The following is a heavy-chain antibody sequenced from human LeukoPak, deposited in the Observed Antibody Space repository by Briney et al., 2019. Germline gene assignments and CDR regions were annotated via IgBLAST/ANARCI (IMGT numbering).Heavy chain of an antibody. J-gene: IGHJ1*01. V-gene: IGHV3-23*01. CDR1: GFTFRSYT. D-gene: IGHD2-15*01. CDR2: ISGSGGNT. Sequence: GGSLRLSCAASGFTFRSYTMSWVRQAPGKGLEWVSVISGSGGNTYYADPVKGRFTISRDNSKNTLYMQMNSLRAEDTAVYYCAKAPTPVVAATLFHHWGQGTLVTVS. CDR3: AKAPTPVVAATLFHH.